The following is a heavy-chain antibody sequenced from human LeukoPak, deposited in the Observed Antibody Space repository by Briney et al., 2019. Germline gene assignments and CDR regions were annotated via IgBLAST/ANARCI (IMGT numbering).Heavy chain of an antibody. V-gene: IGHV1-2*06. CDR2: INPNSGGT. CDR1: GYTFTGYY. Sequence: GASVKVSCKASGYTFTGYYIHWVRQAPGQGLEWMGRINPNSGGTDYAQKLQGRVTMTRDTPISTAYMELSRLRSDDTAVYHCARAYSSGWDRFEYWGQGTLVTVSS. D-gene: IGHD6-19*01. J-gene: IGHJ4*02. CDR3: ARAYSSGWDRFEY.